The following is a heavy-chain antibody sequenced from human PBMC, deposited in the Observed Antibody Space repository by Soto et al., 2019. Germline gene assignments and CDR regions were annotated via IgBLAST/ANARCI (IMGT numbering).Heavy chain of an antibody. CDR3: ARVTYDSSGYYYMDY. Sequence: SETLSLTCTVSGGSIISGGYYWILIRQHPGKGLEWIGYIYYSGSTYYNPSLKSRVTISVDTSKNQFSLKLSSVTAADTAVYYCARVTYDSSGYYYMDYWGQGTLVTVSS. V-gene: IGHV4-31*03. CDR2: IYYSGST. D-gene: IGHD3-22*01. CDR1: GGSIISGGYY. J-gene: IGHJ4*02.